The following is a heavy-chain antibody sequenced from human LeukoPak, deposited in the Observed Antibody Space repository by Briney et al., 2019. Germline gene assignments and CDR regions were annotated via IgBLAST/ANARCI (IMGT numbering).Heavy chain of an antibody. V-gene: IGHV3-30-3*01. J-gene: IGHJ4*02. CDR1: GFTFSSYA. CDR3: AKGAYNALFDY. CDR2: ISYDGSNK. D-gene: IGHD3-10*01. Sequence: PGGSLRLSCAASGFTFSSYAMHWVRQAPGKGLEWVAVISYDGSNKYYADSVKGRFTISRDNSKNTLYLQMNSLRAEGTAVYYCAKGAYNALFDYWGQGTLVTVSS.